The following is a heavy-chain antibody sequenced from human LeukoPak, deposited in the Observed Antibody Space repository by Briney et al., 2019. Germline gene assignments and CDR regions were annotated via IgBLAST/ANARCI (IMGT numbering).Heavy chain of an antibody. CDR3: TTDEVEAAAGAFDY. Sequence: PGGSLRLSCAAAGFTFSNHAMSWVRQAPGKGLEWVGRIKSKTDGGTTDYAAPVKGRFTISRDDSKNTLYLQMNSLKTEDTAVYYCTTDEVEAAAGAFDYWGQGTLVTVSS. CDR2: IKSKTDGGTT. J-gene: IGHJ4*02. V-gene: IGHV3-15*01. CDR1: GFTFSNHA. D-gene: IGHD6-13*01.